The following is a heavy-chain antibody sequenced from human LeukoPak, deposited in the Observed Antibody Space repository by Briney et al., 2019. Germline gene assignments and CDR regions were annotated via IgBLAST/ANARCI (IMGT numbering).Heavy chain of an antibody. CDR3: ATVRGGNTRDFDY. Sequence: GGSLRLSCAASGFTFSSYNMNWVRQAPGKGLEWVSSISSSSGYIYYADSVKGRFTTSRDNAKNSLYLQMNSLRAEDTAVYHCATVRGGNTRDFDYWGQGTLVTVSS. CDR2: ISSSSGYI. J-gene: IGHJ4*02. V-gene: IGHV3-21*01. CDR1: GFTFSSYN. D-gene: IGHD3-10*01.